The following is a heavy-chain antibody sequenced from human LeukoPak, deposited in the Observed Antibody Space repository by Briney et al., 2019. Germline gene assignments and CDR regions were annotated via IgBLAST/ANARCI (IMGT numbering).Heavy chain of an antibody. CDR2: IYYSGST. CDR3: ARLAQWLVGFDY. CDR1: GGSISSSSYY. J-gene: IGHJ4*02. V-gene: IGHV4-39*01. Sequence: PSETLSLTCTVSGGSISSSSYYWGWIRQPPGKGLEWIGSIYYSGSTYYNPSLKSRVTISVDTSKNQFSLKLSSVTAADTAVYYCARLAQWLVGFDYWGQGTLVTVSS. D-gene: IGHD6-19*01.